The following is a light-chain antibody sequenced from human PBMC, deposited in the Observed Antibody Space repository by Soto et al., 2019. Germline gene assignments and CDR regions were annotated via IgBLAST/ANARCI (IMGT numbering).Light chain of an antibody. CDR2: NNN. V-gene: IGLV1-44*01. Sequence: QSVLTQPPSTSGTPGQRVTISCSGSSSNIGNNTVCWCQQLPGTAPKPLIYNNNQRPSGVPDRFSGSKSGTSASLAISGLQSEDEADYYCEEWDDSLIGYGFGTGTKVAVL. CDR1: SSNIGNNT. CDR3: EEWDDSLIGYG. J-gene: IGLJ1*01.